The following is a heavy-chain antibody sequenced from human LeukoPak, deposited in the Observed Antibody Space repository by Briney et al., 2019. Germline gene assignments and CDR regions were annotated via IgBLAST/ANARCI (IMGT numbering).Heavy chain of an antibody. CDR2: ISSSSSTI. CDR3: ARGDLWFGEFFDY. Sequence: GGSLRLSCAASGFTFSSYSMNWVRQAPGKGLEWVSYISSSSSTIYYADSVKGRFTISRDNAKNSLYLQMNSLRAEDTAVYYCARGDLWFGEFFDYWGQGTLVTVSS. J-gene: IGHJ4*02. D-gene: IGHD3-10*01. CDR1: GFTFSSYS. V-gene: IGHV3-48*04.